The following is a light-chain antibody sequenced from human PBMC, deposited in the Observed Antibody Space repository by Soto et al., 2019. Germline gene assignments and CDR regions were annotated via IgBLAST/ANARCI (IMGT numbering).Light chain of an antibody. J-gene: IGLJ2*01. CDR1: SSDVGGYNY. CDR2: DVS. CDR3: SSYTSSSTLVV. Sequence: QSVLTQPAPVSGSPGQSITNSCTGTSSDVGGYNYVSWYQQHPGKAPKLMIYDVSNRPSGVSNRFSGSKSGNTASLTISGLQAEDEADYYCSSYTSSSTLVVFGGGTKLTVL. V-gene: IGLV2-14*01.